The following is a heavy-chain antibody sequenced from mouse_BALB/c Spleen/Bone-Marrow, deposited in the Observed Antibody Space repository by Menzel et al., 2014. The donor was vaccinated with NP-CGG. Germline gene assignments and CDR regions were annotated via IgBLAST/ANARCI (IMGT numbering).Heavy chain of an antibody. Sequence: VQLQQSGAELVKPGASVKLSCKASGYTFTSYWMHWVKQRPGQGLEWIGEINPSNGRTNYNEKFKSKATLTVDKSSSTAYMQLSSRASEDSGVDYCARGGFDYWGQGTTLTVSS. CDR1: GYTFTSYW. V-gene: IGHV1S81*02. J-gene: IGHJ2*01. CDR2: INPSNGRT. CDR3: ARGGFDY.